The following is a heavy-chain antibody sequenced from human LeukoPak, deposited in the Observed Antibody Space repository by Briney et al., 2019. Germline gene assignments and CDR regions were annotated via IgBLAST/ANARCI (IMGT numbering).Heavy chain of an antibody. V-gene: IGHV3-74*01. CDR3: ARDEGTVTPGHDY. D-gene: IGHD4-17*01. CDR1: GFTFTSYW. Sequence: PGGSLRLSCAASGFTFTSYWMHWVRQIPGKGLVWVSRIKYDGSSTTYADSVKGRFTISRDNAKNTLYLQMNSLRAEDTAVYYCARDEGTVTPGHDYWGQGTLVTVSS. CDR2: IKYDGSST. J-gene: IGHJ4*02.